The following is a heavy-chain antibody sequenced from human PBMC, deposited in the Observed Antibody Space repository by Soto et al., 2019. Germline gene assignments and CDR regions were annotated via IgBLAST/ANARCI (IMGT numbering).Heavy chain of an antibody. V-gene: IGHV1-69*01. D-gene: IGHD1-1*01. J-gene: IGHJ6*01. CDR3: AKSLCHTTAGPHPSYDYYAMDV. CDR2: IIPFLRTP. Sequence: QVQLVQSGPEVKKPGSSVKVSCESSGDTFRSYAMSWVRQAPGQGLEWMGGIIPFLRTPNYSQKFQGRVTITADESTRTTYMELRGLSSQDTAIYFCAKSLCHTTAGPHPSYDYYAMDVWGPGTTVTVSS. CDR1: GDTFRSYA.